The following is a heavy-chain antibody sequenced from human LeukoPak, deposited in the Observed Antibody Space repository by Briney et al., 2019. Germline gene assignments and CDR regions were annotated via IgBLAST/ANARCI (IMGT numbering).Heavy chain of an antibody. V-gene: IGHV4-59*01. J-gene: IGHJ4*02. Sequence: SETLSLTCTVSGDSISGYYWSWIRQPPGKGLEWIGYVYYSGSTNYNPSPKSRVTISADTSKNQFSLKLSSVTAADTAVYYSARGYCSSTSCYVTGFDYWGQAPLVTVSS. D-gene: IGHD2-2*01. CDR3: ARGYCSSTSCYVTGFDY. CDR1: GDSISGYY. CDR2: VYYSGST.